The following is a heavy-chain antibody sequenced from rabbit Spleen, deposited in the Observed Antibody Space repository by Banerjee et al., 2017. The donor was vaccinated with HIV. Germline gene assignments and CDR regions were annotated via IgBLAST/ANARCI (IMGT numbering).Heavy chain of an antibody. Sequence: QEQLVESGGGLVKPEGSLKLSCKASGFSFNSGYDMCWVRQAPGKGLEWIACIYAGSTGSTYSATWAKGRFTISKTSSTTVTLQMTSLTAADTATYFCARDTGTSFSTYGMDLWGQGTLVTVS. CDR1: GFSFNSGYD. D-gene: IGHD7-1*01. J-gene: IGHJ6*01. CDR2: IYAGSTGST. V-gene: IGHV1S45*01. CDR3: ARDTGTSFSTYGMDL.